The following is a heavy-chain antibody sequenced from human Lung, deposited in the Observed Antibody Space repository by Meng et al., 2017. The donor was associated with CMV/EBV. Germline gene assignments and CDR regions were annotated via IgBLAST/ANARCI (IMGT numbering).Heavy chain of an antibody. Sequence: GESLKISCAASGFTFDDYGMSWVRQAPGKGLEWVSGINWNGGSTGYADSVKGRFTISRDNAKNSLYLQMNSLRAEDTALYYCARIYDFWSGSKGSAFDIWGQGTXVTVSS. V-gene: IGHV3-20*04. J-gene: IGHJ3*02. CDR2: INWNGGST. D-gene: IGHD3-3*01. CDR1: GFTFDDYG. CDR3: ARIYDFWSGSKGSAFDI.